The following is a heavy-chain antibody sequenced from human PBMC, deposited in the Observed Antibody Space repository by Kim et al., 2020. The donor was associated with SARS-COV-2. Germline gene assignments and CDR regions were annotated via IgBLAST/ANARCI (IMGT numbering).Heavy chain of an antibody. J-gene: IGHJ4*01. CDR1: AFTFSSSA. D-gene: IGHD3-22*01. V-gene: IGHV3-23*01. Sequence: GGSLRLSCAASAFTFSSSAMGWVRRAPGKGLEYVSAISGSADYIDYADSVKGRFTISRDNSENTLYLQMNSRTAEDTAVYYCAKRQDSGDSGGSCRYYF. CDR3: AKRQDSGDSGGSCRYYF. CDR2: ISGSADYI.